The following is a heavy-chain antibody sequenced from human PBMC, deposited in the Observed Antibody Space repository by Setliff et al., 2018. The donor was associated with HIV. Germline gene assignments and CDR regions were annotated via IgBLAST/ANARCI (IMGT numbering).Heavy chain of an antibody. V-gene: IGHV4-38-2*01. CDR3: ARRGDFFYYAMDV. CDR1: GYAISSGYY. J-gene: IGHJ6*02. Sequence: KPSETLSLTCAVSGYAISSGYYWSWIRQPPGKGLEWIGEIYHTEYTNYSPSLKSRVTISVDRSKNQFSLKLSSVTAADTAVYYCARRGDFFYYAMDVWGQGTTVTVSS. CDR2: IYHTEYT.